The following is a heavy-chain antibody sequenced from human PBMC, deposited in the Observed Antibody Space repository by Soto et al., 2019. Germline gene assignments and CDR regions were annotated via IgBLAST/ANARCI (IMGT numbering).Heavy chain of an antibody. J-gene: IGHJ4*02. D-gene: IGHD3-22*01. Sequence: QMQLVQSGAEVRKPGSSVKVSCKASGGTFSRHAISWVRQAPGQGLEWMGGIIAIFGTANHAQKFQGRVTIIADKSTSTVYMELSSLRSEDTAMYYCARGWGYDSNDYYYAYWGQGTLVIVSS. CDR3: ARGWGYDSNDYYYAY. CDR1: GGTFSRHA. V-gene: IGHV1-69*06. CDR2: IIAIFGTA.